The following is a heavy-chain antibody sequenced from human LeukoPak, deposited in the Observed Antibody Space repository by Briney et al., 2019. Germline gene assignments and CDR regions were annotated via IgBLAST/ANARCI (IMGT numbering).Heavy chain of an antibody. D-gene: IGHD1-26*01. CDR2: ISGSDGST. V-gene: IGHV3-23*01. CDR3: AKANSGSSPLPDAFDI. J-gene: IGHJ3*02. Sequence: PGGSLRLSCAASGFTFSSYAMSWVRQAPGKGLEWVSDISGSDGSTYYADSVKGRFTISRDNSKNTLYLQMNRLRAEDTDVYYCAKANSGSSPLPDAFDIWGQGTMVTVSS. CDR1: GFTFSSYA.